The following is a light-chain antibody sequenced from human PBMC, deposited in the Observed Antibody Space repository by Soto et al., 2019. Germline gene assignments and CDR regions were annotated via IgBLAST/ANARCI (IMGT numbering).Light chain of an antibody. CDR1: SSDVGDYFY. V-gene: IGLV2-8*01. Sequence: QSALTQPPSASGSPGQSVTISCTGTSSDVGDYFYVSWYQQHPGKPPKLLIYEITQRPSGVPDRFTASRSGNTASLTISGLQADDEADYYCTSYAGNDKYVFGTRTKVTVL. CDR2: EIT. CDR3: TSYAGNDKYV. J-gene: IGLJ1*01.